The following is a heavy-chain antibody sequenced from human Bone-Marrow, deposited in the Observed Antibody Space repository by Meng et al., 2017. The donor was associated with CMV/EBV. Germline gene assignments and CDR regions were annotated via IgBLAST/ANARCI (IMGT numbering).Heavy chain of an antibody. D-gene: IGHD6-6*01. Sequence: GESLKISCTASGFTFGDYAMSWVRQAPGKGLEWVGFIRSKAYGGTTEYAASVKGRFTISRDDSKSIAYLQMNSLKTEDTAVYYCTTDVGIAARRGYYYGMDVWGQGTTITVSS. J-gene: IGHJ6*02. V-gene: IGHV3-49*04. CDR3: TTDVGIAARRGYYYGMDV. CDR2: IRSKAYGGTT. CDR1: GFTFGDYA.